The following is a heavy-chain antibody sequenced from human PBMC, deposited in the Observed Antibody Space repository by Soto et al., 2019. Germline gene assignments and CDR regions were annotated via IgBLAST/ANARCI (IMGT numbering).Heavy chain of an antibody. CDR1: GVPYINYT. V-gene: IGHV3-30-3*01. CDR3: ARECGRCYSGFDS. J-gene: IGHJ4*02. Sequence: GRLLRVSCAAAGVPYINYTSHWVRKNPGKGLEWVAVISYDGNNKFYADSVKGRFTISRDSTKQTLYLQMNSLRPDDTAMYSCARECGRCYSGFDSWGQGTLVTVSS. CDR2: ISYDGNNK. D-gene: IGHD2-15*01.